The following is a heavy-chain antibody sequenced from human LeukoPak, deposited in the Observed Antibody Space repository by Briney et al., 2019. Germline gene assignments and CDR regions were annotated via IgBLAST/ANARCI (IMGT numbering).Heavy chain of an antibody. V-gene: IGHV3-21*01. CDR3: ARDSSCSSTSCYDDYYYMDV. CDR1: GFTFSSYS. J-gene: IGHJ6*03. D-gene: IGHD2-2*01. CDR2: ISSSSSYI. Sequence: GGSLRLSCAASGFTFSSYSMNWVRQAPGKGLEWVSSISSSSSYIYYADSVKGRFTISRDNAKNSLYPQMNSLRAEATAVYYCARDSSCSSTSCYDDYYYMDVWGKGTTVTVSS.